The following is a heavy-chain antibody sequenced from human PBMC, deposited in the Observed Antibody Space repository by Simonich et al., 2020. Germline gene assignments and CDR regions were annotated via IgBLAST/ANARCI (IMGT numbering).Heavy chain of an antibody. V-gene: IGHV1-2*02. CDR3: ARVRFEAFDI. J-gene: IGHJ3*02. CDR2: INPNSGGT. Sequence: QVQLVQSGAEVKKPGASVKVSCKASGYTFTGYYMHWVRQAPGQGLEWMDWINPNSGGTTYAQKFQGRVTMTRDTSISTAYMELGRLRSDDTAVYYCARVRFEAFDIWGQGTMVTVSS. CDR1: GYTFTGYY.